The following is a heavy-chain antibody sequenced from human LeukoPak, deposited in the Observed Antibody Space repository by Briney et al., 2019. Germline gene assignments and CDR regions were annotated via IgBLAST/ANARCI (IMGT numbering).Heavy chain of an antibody. D-gene: IGHD2-8*01. CDR1: GYSISSGYY. Sequence: SETLSLTCTVSGYSISSGYYWGWIRQPPGKGLEWIGSIYHSGSTYYNPSLKSRVTISVDTSKNQFSLKLSSVTAADTAVYYCARVNNIGYCTNGVCIPRAYNWFDPWGQGTLVTVSS. V-gene: IGHV4-38-2*02. CDR2: IYHSGST. CDR3: ARVNNIGYCTNGVCIPRAYNWFDP. J-gene: IGHJ5*02.